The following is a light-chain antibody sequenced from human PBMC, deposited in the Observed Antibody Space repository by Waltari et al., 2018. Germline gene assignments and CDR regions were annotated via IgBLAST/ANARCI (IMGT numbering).Light chain of an antibody. Sequence: DIQMTQSPSTLSASVRDRVTITCRASQNLNYWLAWYQQKPGKAPKLLIYEAFTLESGVPSRFSGSGSGTEFTLTISSLQPDDFATYYCQQYSTYPRTFGQGTNVDI. J-gene: IGKJ1*01. V-gene: IGKV1-5*03. CDR3: QQYSTYPRT. CDR2: EAF. CDR1: QNLNYW.